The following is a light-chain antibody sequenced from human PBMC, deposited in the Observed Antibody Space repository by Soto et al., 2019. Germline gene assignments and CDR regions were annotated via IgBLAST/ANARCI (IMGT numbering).Light chain of an antibody. CDR3: AAWDDSLNGHV. CDR1: SSNIGANS. Sequence: QSVLTQPHSASGTPGQRVTISCSGSSSNIGANSVQWFQQLPGTAPKVLIYSSNHRPSGVPERFSGSKSGTSASLAISELKSDDEADYYCAAWDDSLNGHVFGTGTKLTVL. CDR2: SSN. J-gene: IGLJ1*01. V-gene: IGLV1-44*01.